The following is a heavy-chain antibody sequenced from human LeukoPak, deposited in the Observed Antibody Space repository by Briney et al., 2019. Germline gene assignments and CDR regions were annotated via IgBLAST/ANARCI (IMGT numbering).Heavy chain of an antibody. CDR2: ISGSGSNT. J-gene: IGHJ4*02. Sequence: GGSLRLFCAASGLTFSTFAMIWVRQAPGKGLEWVSAISGSGSNTYYADSVKGRFTISRDSSKNTLYLQMNSLKAEDTAVYYCAKVGLRDGYKTYFFDYWGQGTLVTVSS. V-gene: IGHV3-23*01. CDR3: AKVGLRDGYKTYFFDY. CDR1: GLTFSTFA. D-gene: IGHD5-24*01.